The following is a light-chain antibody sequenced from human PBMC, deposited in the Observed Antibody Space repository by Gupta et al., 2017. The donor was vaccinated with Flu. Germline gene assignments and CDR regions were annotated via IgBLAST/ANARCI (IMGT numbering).Light chain of an antibody. CDR1: SSDVGAYNF. V-gene: IGLV2-14*01. CDR3: SSYTTTNTLV. CDR2: EVN. J-gene: IGLJ3*02. Sequence: QSALTQPASLSGSSGQSITITCTRTSSDVGAYNFVSWYQQNPGKAPKLMIYEVNYRPSGVSSRCSGSKSGNTASLTISGLQAEDEADYDCSSYTTTNTLVFGGGTKLTVL.